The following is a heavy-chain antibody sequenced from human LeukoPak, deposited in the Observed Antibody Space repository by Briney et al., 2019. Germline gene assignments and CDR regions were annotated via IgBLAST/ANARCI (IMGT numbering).Heavy chain of an antibody. J-gene: IGHJ4*02. D-gene: IGHD5-18*01. CDR2: IYYSGST. CDR3: ARDGRRYSYEVPNFDY. CDR1: GGSISSGGYY. Sequence: SETLSLTCTVTGGSISSGGYYWSWIRQHPGKGLEWIGYIYYSGSTYYNPPLKSRVTISVDTSKNQFSLKLSSVTAADTAVYYCARDGRRYSYEVPNFDYWGQGTLVTVSS. V-gene: IGHV4-31*03.